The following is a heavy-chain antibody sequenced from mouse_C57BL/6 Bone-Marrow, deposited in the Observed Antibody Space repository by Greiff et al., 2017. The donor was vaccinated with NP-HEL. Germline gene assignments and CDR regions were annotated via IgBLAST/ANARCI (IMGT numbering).Heavy chain of an antibody. CDR2: INPNNGGT. Sequence: EVQLQQSGPELVKPGASVKISCKASGYTFTDYYMNWVKQSHGKSLEWIGDINPNNGGTSYNQKFKGKATLTVDKSSSTAYMELRSLTSEDSAVYYCATPDSSGYSAWFAYWGQGTLVTVSA. D-gene: IGHD3-2*02. J-gene: IGHJ3*01. V-gene: IGHV1-26*01. CDR1: GYTFTDYY. CDR3: ATPDSSGYSAWFAY.